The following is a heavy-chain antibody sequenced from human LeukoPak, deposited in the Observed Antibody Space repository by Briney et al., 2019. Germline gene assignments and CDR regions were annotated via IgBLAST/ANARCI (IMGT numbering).Heavy chain of an antibody. CDR3: ASLIRTVVTT. CDR2: ISSSSSTI. J-gene: IGHJ5*02. Sequence: GGSLRLSCAASGFTFSSYSMNWVRQAPGKGLEWVSYISSSSSTIYYADSVKGRFTISRDNAKNSLYLQMNSLRAEDTAVYYCASLIRTVVTTWGQGTLVTVSS. D-gene: IGHD4-23*01. V-gene: IGHV3-48*01. CDR1: GFTFSSYS.